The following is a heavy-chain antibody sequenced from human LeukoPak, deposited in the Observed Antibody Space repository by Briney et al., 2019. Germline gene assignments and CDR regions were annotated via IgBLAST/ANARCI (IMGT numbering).Heavy chain of an antibody. D-gene: IGHD6-19*01. CDR1: GFTFSSSA. V-gene: IGHV3-23*01. CDR3: ARDRSDRLAVAGTSAFDY. Sequence: PGGSLRLSCAASGFTFSSSAMSWVRQAPGKGLEWVSTISGGGGSPYYADSVKGRFTISRDNAKNSLYLQMNSLRAEDTAVYYCARDRSDRLAVAGTSAFDYWGQGTLVTVSS. CDR2: ISGGGGSP. J-gene: IGHJ4*02.